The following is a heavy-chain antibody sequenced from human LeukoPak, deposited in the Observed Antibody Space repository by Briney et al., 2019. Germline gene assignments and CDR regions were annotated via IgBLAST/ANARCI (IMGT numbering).Heavy chain of an antibody. CDR2: INPSGGST. CDR1: GYTFTSYY. D-gene: IGHD3-3*02. CDR3: ARSIRVPIQRYYMDV. J-gene: IGHJ6*03. V-gene: IGHV1-46*01. Sequence: ASVKVSCKASGYTFTSYYMHWVRQAPGQGLEWMGIINPSGGSTSYAQKFQGRVTMTRDTSTSTVYMELSSLRSEDTAVYYCARSIRVPIQRYYMDVWGKGTTVTISS.